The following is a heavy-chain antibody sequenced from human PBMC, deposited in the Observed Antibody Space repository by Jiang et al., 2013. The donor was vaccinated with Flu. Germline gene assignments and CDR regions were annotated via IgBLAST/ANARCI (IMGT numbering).Heavy chain of an antibody. CDR2: IYYSGST. J-gene: IGHJ3*02. V-gene: IGHV4-59*01. CDR3: ARGRVVIVGAIFAFDI. CDR1: GGISNYY. Sequence: LLKPSETLSLTCTVSGGISNYYWSWIRQPPGKRLEWIGYIYYSGSTNYNPSLKSRVTISVDTSKNQFSLKLSSVTAADTAVYYCARGRVVIVGAIFAFDIWGQGTMVTVSS. D-gene: IGHD1-26*01.